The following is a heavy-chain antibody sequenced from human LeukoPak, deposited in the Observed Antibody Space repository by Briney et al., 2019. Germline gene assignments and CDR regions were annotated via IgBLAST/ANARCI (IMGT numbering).Heavy chain of an antibody. J-gene: IGHJ4*02. D-gene: IGHD3-22*01. Sequence: GGSLRLSCAASGFTFSSCSMNWVRQAPGKGLEWVSSISSSGSYIYYADSVKGRFNIFRDHAKTSLYLQMDSLRAEDTAVYYCARDSYDSSGYLDYWGQGTLVTVSS. CDR3: ARDSYDSSGYLDY. CDR1: GFTFSSCS. CDR2: ISSSGSYI. V-gene: IGHV3-21*01.